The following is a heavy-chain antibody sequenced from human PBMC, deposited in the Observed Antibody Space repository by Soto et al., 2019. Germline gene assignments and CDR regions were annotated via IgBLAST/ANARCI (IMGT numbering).Heavy chain of an antibody. D-gene: IGHD5-12*01. V-gene: IGHV5-51*01. J-gene: IGHJ4*02. Sequence: CMSNMNGKGLEWMGIIYPGDSDTRYSPSFQGQVTISADKSISTAYLQWSSLKASDTAIYYCARCQHDIIKWHETRYLDYWGQGTPVTVS. CDR3: ARCQHDIIKWHETRYLDY. CDR2: IYPGDSDT.